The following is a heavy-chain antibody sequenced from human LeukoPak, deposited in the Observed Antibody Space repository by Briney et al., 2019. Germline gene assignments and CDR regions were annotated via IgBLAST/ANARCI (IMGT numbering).Heavy chain of an antibody. J-gene: IGHJ4*01. D-gene: IGHD3-10*01. CDR2: VYSTGTP. CDR1: GDSISRRSSY. Sequence: PSETLSLTCSVSGDSISRRSSYWTWIRQPAGRGLEGIGRVYSTGTPNYNPSLKRRLPMSVDTSKNQFSLTLNSVTAADTAVYFCTRGLQERDIIRGFDFWGTGILVTVSS. V-gene: IGHV4-61*02. CDR3: TRGLQERDIIRGFDF.